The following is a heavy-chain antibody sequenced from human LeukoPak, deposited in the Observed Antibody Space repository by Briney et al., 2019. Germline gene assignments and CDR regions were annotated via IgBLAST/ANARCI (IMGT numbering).Heavy chain of an antibody. CDR2: INHSGST. J-gene: IGHJ5*02. CDR1: GGSFSGYY. Sequence: SETLSLTCAVYGGSFSGYYWSWIRQPPGKGLEWIGEINHSGSTNYNPSLKSRVTISVDTSKNQFSLKLSSVTAADTAVYYCARLDIVVVPAAMSLSGWFDPWGQGTLVTVSS. CDR3: ARLDIVVVPAAMSLSGWFDP. D-gene: IGHD2-2*01. V-gene: IGHV4-34*01.